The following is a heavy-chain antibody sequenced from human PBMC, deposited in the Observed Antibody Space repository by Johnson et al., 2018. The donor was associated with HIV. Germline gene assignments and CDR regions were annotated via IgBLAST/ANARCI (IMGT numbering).Heavy chain of an antibody. J-gene: IGHJ3*02. CDR3: AKEHWVGATGDAFDI. Sequence: VQLVESGGGVVQPGRSLRLSCAVSGFTFSSYAMSWVRLAPGKGLEWVSGISGSGGTIHYAESVKGRFTISRDNSKNTLYLQMNSLRAEDTAVYYCAKEHWVGATGDAFDIWGQGTMVTVSS. V-gene: IGHV3-23*04. CDR2: ISGSGGTI. D-gene: IGHD1-26*01. CDR1: GFTFSSYA.